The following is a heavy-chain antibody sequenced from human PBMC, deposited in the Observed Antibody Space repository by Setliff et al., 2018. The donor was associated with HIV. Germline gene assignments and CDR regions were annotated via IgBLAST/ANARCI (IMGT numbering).Heavy chain of an antibody. J-gene: IGHJ3*01. CDR2: VFYRGGA. Sequence: PSETLSLTCAAFGDSFKSGYYWGWVRQPPRKTLQWLGSVFYRGGAYYNPSLKTRLTMSLDTSKNQFSLNLTSVTAADTAVYFCARAKTTGSSFDKIHAAFNVWGPGTLVTVSS. CDR1: GDSFKSGYY. CDR3: ARAKTTGSSFDKIHAAFNV. D-gene: IGHD4-17*01. V-gene: IGHV4-38-2*01.